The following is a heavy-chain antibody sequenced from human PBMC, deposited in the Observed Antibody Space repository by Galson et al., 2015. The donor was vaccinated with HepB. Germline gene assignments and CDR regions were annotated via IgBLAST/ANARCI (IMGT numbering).Heavy chain of an antibody. CDR3: TRDPELELSFGEFYLTDH. D-gene: IGHD3-10*01. J-gene: IGHJ4*02. CDR1: GFTFNTYW. CDR2: IKQDGSEK. V-gene: IGHV3-7*03. Sequence: SLRLSCAASGFTFNTYWMSWVRQAPGKGLEWVANIKQDGSEKYYLDSVRGRFTISRDNARNSLYLQMNSLRAEDTAVYYCTRDPELELSFGEFYLTDHWGQGTQVAVSS.